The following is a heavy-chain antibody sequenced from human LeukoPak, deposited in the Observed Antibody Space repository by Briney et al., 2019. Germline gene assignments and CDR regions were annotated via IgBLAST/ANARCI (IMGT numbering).Heavy chain of an antibody. J-gene: IGHJ6*03. V-gene: IGHV3-30*01. CDR3: ARDGGIQLWPDYYYYYMDV. CDR1: GFTFSSYA. D-gene: IGHD5-18*01. Sequence: GGSLRRSCAASGFTFSSYAMHWVRQAPGKGLEWVAVISYDGSNKYYADSVKGRFTISRDNSKNTLYLQMNSLRAEDTAVYYCARDGGIQLWPDYYYYYMDVWGKGTTVTVSS. CDR2: ISYDGSNK.